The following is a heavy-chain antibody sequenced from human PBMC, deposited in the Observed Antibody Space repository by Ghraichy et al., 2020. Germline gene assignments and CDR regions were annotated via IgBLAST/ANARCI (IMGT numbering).Heavy chain of an antibody. V-gene: IGHV3-48*02. J-gene: IGHJ4*02. D-gene: IGHD2-21*01. Sequence: GGSLRLSCAASGFTFRTYSMNWVRQAPGKGLEWVSYISSSSGTIYYADSVKGRFTISRDNAKNSLYLQMNSLRDEDTAVYYCVSKRDGGDSFGYWGQGSLVTVSS. CDR1: GFTFRTYS. CDR2: ISSSSGTI. CDR3: VSKRDGGDSFGY.